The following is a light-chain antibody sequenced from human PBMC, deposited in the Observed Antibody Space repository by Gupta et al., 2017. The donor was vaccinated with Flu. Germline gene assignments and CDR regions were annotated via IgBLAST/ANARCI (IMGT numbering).Light chain of an antibody. CDR2: AAS. J-gene: IGKJ1*01. Sequence: PSSLSASVEDRVTITCRTSQSISSYLNWYQQRPGKAPKLLIFAASSLQSGVPSRFSGSGSGTDFTLTISSLQPEDFATYYCQQSYSIPWTFGQGTKVEIK. CDR1: QSISSY. V-gene: IGKV1-39*01. CDR3: QQSYSIPWT.